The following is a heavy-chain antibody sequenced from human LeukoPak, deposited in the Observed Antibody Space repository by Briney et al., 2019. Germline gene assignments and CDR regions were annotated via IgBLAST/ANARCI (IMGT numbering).Heavy chain of an antibody. V-gene: IGHV4-61*01. J-gene: IGHJ4*02. CDR1: GGSVSSGTYC. Sequence: SETLSLTCTVSGGSVSSGTYCWTWIRQPPGKGLEWIGHIYYTGNTHYVTSIKSRVTMSVDTSKNKFSLKLNSVTAAYTAVYYCARGTNSYGSGDYWGQGTLVTVSS. D-gene: IGHD3-10*01. CDR3: ARGTNSYGSGDY. CDR2: IYYTGNT.